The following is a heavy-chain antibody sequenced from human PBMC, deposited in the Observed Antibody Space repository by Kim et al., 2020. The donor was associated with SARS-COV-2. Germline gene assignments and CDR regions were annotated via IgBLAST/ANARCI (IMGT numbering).Heavy chain of an antibody. CDR1: GFMFGDYA. J-gene: IGHJ4*02. V-gene: IGHV3-9*01. Sequence: GGSLRLSCAASGFMFGDYAMHWVRQGPGKGLEWVSGISWNSGASGYADSVEGRFTISRDNTKNFLYLQMTSLRPEDTAVYFCAKDPTTWQGHFDNWGQGTLVTVSS. CDR2: ISWNSGAS. CDR3: AKDPTTWQGHFDN.